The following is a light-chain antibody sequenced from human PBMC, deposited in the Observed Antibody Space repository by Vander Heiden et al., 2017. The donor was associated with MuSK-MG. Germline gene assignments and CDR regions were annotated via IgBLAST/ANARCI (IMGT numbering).Light chain of an antibody. CDR1: QSIARY. V-gene: IGKV1-39*01. J-gene: IGKJ2*01. Sequence: DIQMTQSPSPLSASVGDRVTITCRPSQSIARYLNWYQQKPGKAPKLVIYAASNLQSGVPPRFSGSGSGTDFTLTIGDLQPEDFATYYCQQSVTSPYTFGQGTKLEIK. CDR3: QQSVTSPYT. CDR2: AAS.